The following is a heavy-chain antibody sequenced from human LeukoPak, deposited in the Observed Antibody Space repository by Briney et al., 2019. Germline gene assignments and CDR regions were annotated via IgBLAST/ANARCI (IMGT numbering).Heavy chain of an antibody. J-gene: IGHJ4*02. Sequence: SETLSLTCAVYGGSFSGYYWSWIRQPPGKGLEWIGEINHSGSTNYNPSLKSRVTISVDTSKNQFSLKLSSVTAADTAVYYCARSPVMAYYDSSGYYLFDYWGQGTLVTVSS. D-gene: IGHD3-22*01. CDR1: GGSFSGYY. V-gene: IGHV4-34*01. CDR3: ARSPVMAYYDSSGYYLFDY. CDR2: INHSGST.